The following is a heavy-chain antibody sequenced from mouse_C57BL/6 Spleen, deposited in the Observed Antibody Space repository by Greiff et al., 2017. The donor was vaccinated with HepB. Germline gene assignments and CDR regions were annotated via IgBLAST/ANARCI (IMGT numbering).Heavy chain of an antibody. CDR1: GYTFTSYW. CDR2: IHPNSGST. V-gene: IGHV1-64*01. CDR3: ARSDYGSGAFAY. Sequence: QVQLQQPGAELVKPGASVKLSCKASGYTFTSYWMHWVKQRPGQGLEWIGMIHPNSGSTNYNEKFKSKATLTVDKSSSTAYMQLSSLTSEDSAVYYWARSDYGSGAFAYWGQGTLVTVSA. J-gene: IGHJ3*01. D-gene: IGHD1-1*01.